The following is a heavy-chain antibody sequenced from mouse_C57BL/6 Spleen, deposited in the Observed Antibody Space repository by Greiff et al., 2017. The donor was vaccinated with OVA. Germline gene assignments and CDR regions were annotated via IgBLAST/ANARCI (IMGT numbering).Heavy chain of an antibody. D-gene: IGHD1-1*01. CDR2: IDPENGDT. J-gene: IGHJ3*01. V-gene: IGHV14-4*01. CDR3: TTGFMTRGFAY. CDR1: GFNIKDDY. Sequence: VQLQQSGAELVRPGASVKLSCTASGFNIKDDYMHWVKQRPEQGLEWIGWIDPENGDTEYASKFQGKATITADTSSNTAYLQLSSLTSEDTAVYYCTTGFMTRGFAYWGQGTLVTVSA.